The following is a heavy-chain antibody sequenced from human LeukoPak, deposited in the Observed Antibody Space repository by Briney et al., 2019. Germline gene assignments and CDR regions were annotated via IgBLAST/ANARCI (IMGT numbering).Heavy chain of an antibody. V-gene: IGHV3-23*01. D-gene: IGHD2-15*01. Sequence: GGSLRLSCAASGFTFSSYDMSWVRQAPGKGLDWVSAISRSGDSTYYVDSVKGRFTISRDNSKNTLYLQMNSLRAEDTAVYYCALYCSGGRCYPIGGAFDIWGRGTMVTVSS. CDR2: ISRSGDST. J-gene: IGHJ3*02. CDR1: GFTFSSYD. CDR3: ALYCSGGRCYPIGGAFDI.